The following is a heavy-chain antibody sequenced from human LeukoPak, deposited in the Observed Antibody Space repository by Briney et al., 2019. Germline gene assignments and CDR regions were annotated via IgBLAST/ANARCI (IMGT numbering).Heavy chain of an antibody. CDR2: MNPNSGNT. Sequence: GASVKVSCKTSGYTFTSYDINWVRQASGQGLEWMGRMNPNSGNTGYAQKFQGRVTMTRNTSISTAYMDLSSLTSEDTAVYYCAIGKLASRRGSWFDPWGQGTLVTVSS. D-gene: IGHD6-6*01. V-gene: IGHV1-8*02. J-gene: IGHJ5*02. CDR1: GYTFTSYD. CDR3: AIGKLASRRGSWFDP.